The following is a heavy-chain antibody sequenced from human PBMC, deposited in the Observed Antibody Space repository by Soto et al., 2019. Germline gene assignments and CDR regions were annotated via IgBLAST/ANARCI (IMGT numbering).Heavy chain of an antibody. Sequence: PGGSLRLSCAASGFCFRTHWMHWVRQAPGKGLVWVSRISPDGSTTYAASVKGRFTISRDNAKNTLYLQVNSLRDEDTAVYFCARGPGSSSNSVRGCFDYWGLGTQVTVSS. CDR2: ISPDGST. CDR1: GFCFRTHW. V-gene: IGHV3-74*01. CDR3: ARGPGSSSNSVRGCFDY. D-gene: IGHD6-19*01. J-gene: IGHJ4*01.